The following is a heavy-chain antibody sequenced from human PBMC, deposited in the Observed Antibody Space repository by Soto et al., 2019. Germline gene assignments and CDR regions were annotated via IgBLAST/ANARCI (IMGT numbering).Heavy chain of an antibody. CDR2: INPSGGST. J-gene: IGHJ4*02. D-gene: IGHD4-4*01. V-gene: IGHV1-46*01. CDR1: GYTFSTYY. Sequence: ASVKVSCKASGYTFSTYYMHWVRQAPGQGYEWMGIINPSGGSTTYAQKFQGRVTMTRGTSTTTVYMELSSLKSEDTAVYYCARYDYNGYYFDDWGQGTLVTVSS. CDR3: ARYDYNGYYFDD.